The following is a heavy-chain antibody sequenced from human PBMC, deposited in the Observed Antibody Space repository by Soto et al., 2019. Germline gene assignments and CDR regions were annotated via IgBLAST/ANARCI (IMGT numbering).Heavy chain of an antibody. D-gene: IGHD3-10*01. CDR2: TYYRSKWFH. Sequence: SQTLSLTCAISGDSVSSDITSWNWIRQSPSRGLEWLERTYYRSKWFHDYAASVKSRITINPDTSKNQFSLELNSMTPEDMAVYYCARGNALDVWGQGTVVTVSS. J-gene: IGHJ3*01. CDR1: GDSVSSDITS. CDR3: ARGNALDV. V-gene: IGHV6-1*01.